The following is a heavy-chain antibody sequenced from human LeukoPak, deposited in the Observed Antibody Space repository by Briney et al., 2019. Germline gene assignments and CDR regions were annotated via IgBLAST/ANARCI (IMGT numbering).Heavy chain of an antibody. Sequence: GASVKVSCKASGYTFTSYGISWVRQAPGQGLEWMGWISAYNGNTNYAQKLQGRVTMTTDTSTSTAYMELRSLGSDDTAVYYCARGHAGAARSPFDYWGQGTLVTVSS. V-gene: IGHV1-18*01. D-gene: IGHD6-6*01. CDR2: ISAYNGNT. CDR1: GYTFTSYG. CDR3: ARGHAGAARSPFDY. J-gene: IGHJ4*02.